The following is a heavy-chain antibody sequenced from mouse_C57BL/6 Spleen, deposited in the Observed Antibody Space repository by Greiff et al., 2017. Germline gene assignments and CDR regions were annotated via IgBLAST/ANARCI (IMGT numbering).Heavy chain of an antibody. V-gene: IGHV1-22*01. CDR3: AREGNYGYAMDY. CDR2: INPNNGGT. CDR1: GYTFTDYN. Sequence: VQLQQSGPELVKPGASVKMSCKASGYTFTDYNMHWVKQSHGKSLEWIGYINPNNGGTSYNQKFKGKATLTVNKSTSTAYMELRSLTSEDSAVYYCAREGNYGYAMDYWGQGTSVTVSS. D-gene: IGHD1-1*01. J-gene: IGHJ4*01.